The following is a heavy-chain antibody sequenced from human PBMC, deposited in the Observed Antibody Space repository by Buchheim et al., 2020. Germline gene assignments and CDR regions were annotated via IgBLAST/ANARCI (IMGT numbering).Heavy chain of an antibody. Sequence: EVQLVESGGGVVQPGGSLRLSCAASGFSFSSYWMGWVRQAPGKGLEWVANTKQDGSARNYVDSVKGRFTVSRDNAKSSLYLQMNSLRAEDTAVYYCARDLVASGSYDSWGQGTL. J-gene: IGHJ4*02. CDR3: ARDLVASGSYDS. D-gene: IGHD3-10*01. V-gene: IGHV3-7*01. CDR1: GFSFSSYW. CDR2: TKQDGSAR.